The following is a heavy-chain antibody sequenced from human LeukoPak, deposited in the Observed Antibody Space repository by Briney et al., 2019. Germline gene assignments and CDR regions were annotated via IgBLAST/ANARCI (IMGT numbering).Heavy chain of an antibody. V-gene: IGHV4-59*01. J-gene: IGHJ6*03. Sequence: SETLSLTCTVSGGSISSYYWSWIRQPPGKGLEWIGYIYYSGSTNYNPSLKSRVTISVDTSKNQFSLKLSSVTAADTAVYYCSRIATDSYDAYYYMDVWGKGTTVTVSS. CDR3: SRIATDSYDAYYYMDV. CDR1: GGSISSYY. D-gene: IGHD5-12*01. CDR2: IYYSGST.